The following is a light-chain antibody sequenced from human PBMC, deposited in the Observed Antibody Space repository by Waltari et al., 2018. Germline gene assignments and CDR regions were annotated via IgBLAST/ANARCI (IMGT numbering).Light chain of an antibody. CDR1: QSVSRY. V-gene: IGKV1-39*01. CDR3: QQRDGIPFS. J-gene: IGKJ2*03. CDR2: TAS. Sequence: DINMTQSPSSLSASVGDTVTFTCRASQSVSRYLNWYQQRPGEAPNLLIYTASSLKSGVPSRFSGSGSGTDFTLTINGLQPEDFATYYCQQRDGIPFSFGQGTKLEVK.